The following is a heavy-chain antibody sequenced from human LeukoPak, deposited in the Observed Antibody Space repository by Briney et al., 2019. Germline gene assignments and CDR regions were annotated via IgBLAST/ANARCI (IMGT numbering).Heavy chain of an antibody. V-gene: IGHV1-18*01. CDR2: ISAYNGNT. CDR1: GYTFTSYG. Sequence: RASVKVSCKASGYTFTSYGISWVRQATGQGLEWMGWISAYNGNTNYAQKLQGRVTMTTDTSTSTAYMELRSLRSDDTAVYYCARDSKIMVATPFDYWGQGTLVTVSS. J-gene: IGHJ4*02. D-gene: IGHD5-12*01. CDR3: ARDSKIMVATPFDY.